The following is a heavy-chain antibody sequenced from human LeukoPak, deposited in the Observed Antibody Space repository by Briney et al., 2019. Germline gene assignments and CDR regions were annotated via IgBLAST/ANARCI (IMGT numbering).Heavy chain of an antibody. Sequence: GGSLRLSCAASGFTFSSYAMSWVRQAPGKGLEWVSAISGSGGSTYYADSVKGWFTISRDNSKNTLYLQMNSLRAEDTAVYYCAKDRGFHNWFDPWGQGTLVTVSS. CDR2: ISGSGGST. CDR1: GFTFSSYA. J-gene: IGHJ5*02. CDR3: AKDRGFHNWFDP. V-gene: IGHV3-23*01.